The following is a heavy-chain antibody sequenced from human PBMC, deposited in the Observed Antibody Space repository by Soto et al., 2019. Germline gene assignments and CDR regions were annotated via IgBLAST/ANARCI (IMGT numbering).Heavy chain of an antibody. J-gene: IGHJ4*02. D-gene: IGHD2-2*01. CDR3: ARDERRTCTSSTCYYFDY. CDR2: TSVDNGDT. Sequence: QVQLVQSGAEVKEPGASVKVSCKASGYSFTRYGFSWVRQAPGQGLEWMAWTSVDNGDTNYAPKLQGRVTLTTDTSTGTAYMELRSLRSDDTAVYYCARDERRTCTSSTCYYFDYWGQGTLVSVSS. CDR1: GYSFTRYG. V-gene: IGHV1-18*04.